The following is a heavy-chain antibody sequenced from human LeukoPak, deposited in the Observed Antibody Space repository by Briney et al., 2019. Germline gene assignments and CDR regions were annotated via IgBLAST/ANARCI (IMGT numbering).Heavy chain of an antibody. D-gene: IGHD3-10*01. CDR2: IWYDGSKK. CDR3: ARNQDYGSGSYYRVNWFDP. Sequence: PGGSLRLSCAASGFTFSSYGIHWVRQAPGKGLEWVAVIWYDGSKKYYADSVKGRFTISRDDSKNTLYLQMNSLRAEDTAVYYCARNQDYGSGSYYRVNWFDPWGQGTLVTVSS. V-gene: IGHV3-33*01. J-gene: IGHJ5*02. CDR1: GFTFSSYG.